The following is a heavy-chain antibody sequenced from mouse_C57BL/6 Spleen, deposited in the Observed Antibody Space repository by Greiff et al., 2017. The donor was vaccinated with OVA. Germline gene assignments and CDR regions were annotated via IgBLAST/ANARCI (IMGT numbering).Heavy chain of an antibody. CDR1: GFTFSDYG. V-gene: IGHV5-17*01. Sequence: DVHLVESGGGLVKPGGSLKLSCAASGFTFSDYGMHWVRQAPEKGLEWVAYISSGSSTIYYADKVKGRFTISRDNAQNTLFLQMTSLRSEDTAMYYCARPNEYDAYYFDYWGKGTTLTVAS. D-gene: IGHD2-4*01. J-gene: IGHJ2*01. CDR3: ARPNEYDAYYFDY. CDR2: ISSGSSTI.